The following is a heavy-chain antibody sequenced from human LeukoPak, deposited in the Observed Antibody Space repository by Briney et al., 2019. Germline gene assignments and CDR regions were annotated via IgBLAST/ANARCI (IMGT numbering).Heavy chain of an antibody. J-gene: IGHJ6*04. CDR3: ARERFGEFEPLDV. V-gene: IGHV4-59*01. D-gene: IGHD3-10*01. Sequence: SETLSLTCTVSGGSISSYYWSWIRQPPGKGLEWIGYIYYSGSTNYNPSFKSRVTISVDTSKNQFSLKLSSVTAADTAVYYCARERFGEFEPLDVWGKGTTVTVSS. CDR1: GGSISSYY. CDR2: IYYSGST.